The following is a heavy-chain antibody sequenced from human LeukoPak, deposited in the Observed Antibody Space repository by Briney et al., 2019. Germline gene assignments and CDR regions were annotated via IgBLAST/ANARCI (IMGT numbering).Heavy chain of an antibody. D-gene: IGHD3-10*01. CDR3: ARAGWLSPNYYGAGSYYQSYFFHFDY. CDR2: IYHSGGT. V-gene: IGHV4-4*02. CDR1: GGSLCSSNW. Sequence: SETPSLTCAVSGGSLCSSNWWSWARQPPGKGLEWFGVIYHSGGTNSKPSLKSRVTISVEKSKNQFSLKLSSITAAVTAVYYCARAGWLSPNYYGAGSYYQSYFFHFDYGGQGTLVTVSS. J-gene: IGHJ4*02.